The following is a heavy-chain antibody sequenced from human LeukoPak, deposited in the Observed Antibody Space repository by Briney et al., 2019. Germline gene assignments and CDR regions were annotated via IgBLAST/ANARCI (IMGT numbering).Heavy chain of an antibody. CDR2: INPNSGGT. V-gene: IGHV1-2*02. D-gene: IGHD3-10*01. CDR1: GYTFTGYY. J-gene: IGHJ4*02. Sequence: ASVKVSCKASGYTFTGYYMHWVRQAPGQGLEWMGWINPNSGGTNYAQKFQGRVTMTRDTSISTAYMELSRLRSDDTAVYFCARRGMDGSGSYYTFDYWGQGTLVTVSS. CDR3: ARRGMDGSGSYYTFDY.